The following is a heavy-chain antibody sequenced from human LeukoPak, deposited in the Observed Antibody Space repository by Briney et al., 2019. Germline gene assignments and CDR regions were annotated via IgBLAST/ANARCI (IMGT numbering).Heavy chain of an antibody. V-gene: IGHV3-23*01. D-gene: IGHD3-16*01. CDR2: ISGSGGST. Sequence: RGSLRLSCAASGFTFSSYAMSWVRQAPGKGLEWVSAISGSGGSTYYADSVKGRFTISRGNSKNTLYLQMNSLRAEDTAVYYCAKVDRYDYVWGSYFDYWGQGTLVTVSS. J-gene: IGHJ4*02. CDR3: AKVDRYDYVWGSYFDY. CDR1: GFTFSSYA.